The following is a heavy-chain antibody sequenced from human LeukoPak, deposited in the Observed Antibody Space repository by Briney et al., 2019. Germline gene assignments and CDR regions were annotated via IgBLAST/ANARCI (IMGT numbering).Heavy chain of an antibody. CDR1: GFSFNNFA. CDR3: AKPQPYYYDSGGHCLGY. Sequence: GGSLRLSCAASGFSFNNFAMHWVRQAPGKGLEWVAHISYDGSSRYNEDSVKGRFTISRDNSKNTLYLQMNSLRAEDTAVYYCAKPQPYYYDSGGHCLGYWGQGTLVTVSS. D-gene: IGHD3-22*01. CDR2: ISYDGSSR. J-gene: IGHJ4*02. V-gene: IGHV3-30*18.